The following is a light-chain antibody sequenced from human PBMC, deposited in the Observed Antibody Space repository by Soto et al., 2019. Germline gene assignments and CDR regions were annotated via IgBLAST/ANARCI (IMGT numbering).Light chain of an antibody. J-gene: IGKJ4*01. CDR3: QQRSNWPRKLT. CDR2: DAS. Sequence: EIVLTQSPATLSLSPGERVTLSCRASQSVSSYLAWYQQKPGQAPRLLIYDASNRATGIPARFSGSGSGTDFTLTISSLEPEDFAVYYCQQRSNWPRKLTFGGGTKVDIK. CDR1: QSVSSY. V-gene: IGKV3-11*01.